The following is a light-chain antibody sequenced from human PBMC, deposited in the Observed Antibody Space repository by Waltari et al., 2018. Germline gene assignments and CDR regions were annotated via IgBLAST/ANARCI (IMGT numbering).Light chain of an antibody. CDR1: QRVYRY. V-gene: IGKV3-11*01. Sequence: ETVLTQSPATLSLSPGDRATLSCRASQRVYRYLAWYQQKPGQAPRLLIYDTSNRATGTPARFSGSGSGTDFTLTISSLEPEDFAVYYCQQRKNWPPLTFGGGTKVEIK. J-gene: IGKJ4*01. CDR2: DTS. CDR3: QQRKNWPPLT.